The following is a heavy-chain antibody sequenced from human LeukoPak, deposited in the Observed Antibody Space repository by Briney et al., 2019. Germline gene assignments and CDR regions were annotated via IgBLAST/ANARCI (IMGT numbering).Heavy chain of an antibody. D-gene: IGHD3-10*01. CDR3: AKDPSLWFGELYLFDY. V-gene: IGHV3-30*18. CDR1: GFTFSSYG. CDR2: ISYDGSNK. J-gene: IGHJ4*02. Sequence: GRSLRLSCAASGFTFSSYGMHWVRQAPGKGLEWVAVISYDGSNKYYADSVKGRFTISRDNSKNTLYLQMNSLRAEDTAVYYCAKDPSLWFGELYLFDYWGQGTLVTVSS.